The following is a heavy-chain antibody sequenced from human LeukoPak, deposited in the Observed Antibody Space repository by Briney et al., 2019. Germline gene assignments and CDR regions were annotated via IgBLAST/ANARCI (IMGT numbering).Heavy chain of an antibody. V-gene: IGHV4-34*01. CDR1: GGSFSGYY. CDR2: INHSGST. Sequence: PSETLSLTCAVYGGSFSGYYWSWIRQPPGKGLEWIGEINHSGSTNYNPSLKSRVTISVDTSKNQFSLKLSSVTAADTAVYYCARGRSPLYYYDSSGYWREPFDYWGRGTLVTVSS. D-gene: IGHD3-22*01. J-gene: IGHJ4*02. CDR3: ARGRSPLYYYDSSGYWREPFDY.